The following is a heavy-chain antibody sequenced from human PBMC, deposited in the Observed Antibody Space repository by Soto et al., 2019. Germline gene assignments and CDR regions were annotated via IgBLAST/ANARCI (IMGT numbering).Heavy chain of an antibody. CDR2: ISSGGGNK. Sequence: GGSLRLSCAADGFTFSSSAMHWVRQAPGKGLEWVAIISSGGGNKNYADSVKGRFAISRDNSKNMLYLQMNGLRAEDTAVYYCARDRITVNVDYYYDMDVWGQGTTVTVSS. D-gene: IGHD6-19*01. J-gene: IGHJ6*02. CDR3: ARDRITVNVDYYYDMDV. V-gene: IGHV3-30*09. CDR1: GFTFSSSA.